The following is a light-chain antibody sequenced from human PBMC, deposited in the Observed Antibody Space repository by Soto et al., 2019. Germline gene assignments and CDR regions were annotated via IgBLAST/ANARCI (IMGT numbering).Light chain of an antibody. CDR3: QQRSDWPST. J-gene: IGKJ4*01. CDR1: QSVSRY. Sequence: EIVLTQSPATLSLSPGARATLSCRASQSVSRYLAWYQQKPGQAPRLLIYDASNRATGIPARFSGSGSGTDFTLTISSLETEDFAVYYCQQRSDWPSTFGGGTKVQIK. V-gene: IGKV3-11*01. CDR2: DAS.